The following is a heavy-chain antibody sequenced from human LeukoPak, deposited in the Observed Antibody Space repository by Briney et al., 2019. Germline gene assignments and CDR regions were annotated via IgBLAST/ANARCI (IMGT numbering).Heavy chain of an antibody. CDR1: GFTFSSYG. V-gene: IGHV3-30*18. D-gene: IGHD3-22*01. Sequence: GGSLRLSCAASGFTFSSYGMHWVRQAPGKGLEWVAVISYDGSNKYYADSVKGRFTISRDNSKNTLYLQMNSLRAEDTAVYYCAKDSDYYDSSGSIPESVGFDYWGQGTLVTVSS. CDR2: ISYDGSNK. J-gene: IGHJ4*02. CDR3: AKDSDYYDSSGSIPESVGFDY.